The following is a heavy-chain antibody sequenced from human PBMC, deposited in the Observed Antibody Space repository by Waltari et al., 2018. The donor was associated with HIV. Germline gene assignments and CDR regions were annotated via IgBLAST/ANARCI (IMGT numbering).Heavy chain of an antibody. CDR3: ARAYYGSGSYYTLRYYYGMDV. CDR1: GYTFDSYG. J-gene: IGHJ6*02. Sequence: QVQLVQSGAEVKKPGASVKVYCKASGYTFDSYGISWVRQATGQGLEWMGWISAYNGNTNYAQKLQGRVTMTTDTSTSTAYMELRSLRSDDTAVYYCARAYYGSGSYYTLRYYYGMDVWGQGTTVTVSS. V-gene: IGHV1-18*01. D-gene: IGHD3-10*01. CDR2: ISAYNGNT.